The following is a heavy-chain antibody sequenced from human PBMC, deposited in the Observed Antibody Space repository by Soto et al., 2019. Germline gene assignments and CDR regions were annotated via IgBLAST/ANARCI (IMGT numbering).Heavy chain of an antibody. CDR3: ARGTYIVVVPAAINT. D-gene: IGHD2-2*01. Sequence: PSETLSLTCTVSGGSISSGDYYWSWIRQPPGKGLEWIGYIYYSGSTYYNPSLRSRVTISVDTSKNQFSLKLSSVTAADTAVYYCARGTYIVVVPAAINTWGQGTLVTVSS. CDR2: IYYSGST. J-gene: IGHJ5*02. CDR1: GGSISSGDYY. V-gene: IGHV4-30-4*01.